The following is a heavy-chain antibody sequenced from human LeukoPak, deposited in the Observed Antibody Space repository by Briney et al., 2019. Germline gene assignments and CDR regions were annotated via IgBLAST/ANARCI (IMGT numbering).Heavy chain of an antibody. D-gene: IGHD6-13*01. CDR1: GFTFSSYA. J-gene: IGHJ4*02. CDR2: ISGSGGST. Sequence: GGSLRLSCAASGFTFSSYAMSWVRQAPGKGLEWVSAISGSGGSTYYADSVKGRFTISRDNSKNTLYLLMNSLRAEDTAVYYCAKDRQRFAAAGTTFDYWGQGTLVTVSS. V-gene: IGHV3-23*01. CDR3: AKDRQRFAAAGTTFDY.